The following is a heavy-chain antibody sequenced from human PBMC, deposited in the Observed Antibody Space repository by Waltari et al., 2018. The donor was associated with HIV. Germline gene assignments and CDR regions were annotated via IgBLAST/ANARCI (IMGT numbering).Heavy chain of an antibody. CDR2: ISGSRGSS. Sequence: EVQLLQSGGGLAQPGGSLRLSCSASGFTFRRFAMTWVRQAPGKGLKWVSSISGSRGSSFFADSVKGRLTISRDNSKNTVFLQMNSLTVEDTAVYFCAKGDWNYFFDSWGQGTLVTVSS. D-gene: IGHD1-7*01. CDR3: AKGDWNYFFDS. J-gene: IGHJ4*02. V-gene: IGHV3-23*01. CDR1: GFTFRRFA.